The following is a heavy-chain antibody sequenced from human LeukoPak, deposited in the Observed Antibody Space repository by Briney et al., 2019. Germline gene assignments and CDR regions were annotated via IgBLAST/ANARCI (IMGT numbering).Heavy chain of an antibody. Sequence: PGGSLRLSCAASGFTFDDYAMHWVRQAPGKGLEWVSLISGDGGSTYYADSVKGRFTISRDNSKNSLYLQMNSLSTEDTALYYCAKTRLVGTLVYYYDSSGYELEYWGQGTLVTVSS. J-gene: IGHJ4*02. V-gene: IGHV3-43*02. CDR1: GFTFDDYA. D-gene: IGHD3-22*01. CDR2: ISGDGGST. CDR3: AKTRLVGTLVYYYDSSGYELEY.